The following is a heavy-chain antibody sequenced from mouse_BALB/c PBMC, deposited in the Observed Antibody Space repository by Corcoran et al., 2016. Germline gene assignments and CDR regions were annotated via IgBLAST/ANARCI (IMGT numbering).Heavy chain of an antibody. V-gene: IGHV14-3*02. CDR2: IDPANGNT. CDR1: GFNIKDTY. D-gene: IGHD2-10*02. CDR3: ARGYGNYEGWYFDV. Sequence: EVQLQQSGAELVKPGASVKLSCTASGFNIKDTYMHWVKQRPEQGLEWIGRIDPANGNTKYDPKFQGKATITADTSSNTAYLQLSSLTSEDSAVYYCARGYGNYEGWYFDVWGAGTTVTVSS. J-gene: IGHJ1*01.